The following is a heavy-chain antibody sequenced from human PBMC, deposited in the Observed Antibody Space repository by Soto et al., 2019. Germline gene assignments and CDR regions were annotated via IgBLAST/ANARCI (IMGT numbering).Heavy chain of an antibody. CDR3: AKGGVALDS. D-gene: IGHD3-10*01. J-gene: IGHJ4*02. CDR2: ISYDGSNK. CDR1: GFTFSSYG. V-gene: IGHV3-30*18. Sequence: PVGSLRLSCAASGFTFSSYGMHWVRQAPGKGLEWVAVISYDGSNKYYADSVKGRFTISRDNSKNTLYLQMNSLRAEDTAVYYCAKGGVALDSWGQGTLVTVSS.